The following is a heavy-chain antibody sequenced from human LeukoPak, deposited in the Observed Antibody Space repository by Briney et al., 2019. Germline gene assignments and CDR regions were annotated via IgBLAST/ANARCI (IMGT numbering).Heavy chain of an antibody. CDR1: GYTFTSYY. J-gene: IGHJ3*02. CDR3: ARDLAELLRNNDAFDI. D-gene: IGHD1-26*01. CDR2: INPSGGST. Sequence: GASVKVSCKASGYTFTSYYMHWVRQAPGQGQEWVGIINPSGGSTSYAQKSQGRVTMTRDMTTSTGYMEQSSLRSEDTAVHYCARDLAELLRNNDAFDIWGQGTMVTVSS. V-gene: IGHV1-46*01.